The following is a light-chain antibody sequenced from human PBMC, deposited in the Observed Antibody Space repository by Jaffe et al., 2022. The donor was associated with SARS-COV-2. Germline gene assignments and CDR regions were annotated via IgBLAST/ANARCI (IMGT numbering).Light chain of an antibody. Sequence: QSVLSQPPSASGTPGQRVTISCSGSRLNIGSNTVHWYQQLPGTAPKVLIYSNIQRPSGVPDRFSGSKSGTSASLAISGLLSDDEADYYCATWDDSLNGPVFGGGTKLTVL. CDR1: RLNIGSNT. V-gene: IGLV1-44*01. CDR3: ATWDDSLNGPV. CDR2: SNI. J-gene: IGLJ2*01.